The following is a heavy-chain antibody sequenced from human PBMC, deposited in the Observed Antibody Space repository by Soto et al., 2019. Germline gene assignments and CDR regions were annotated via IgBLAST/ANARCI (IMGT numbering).Heavy chain of an antibody. CDR1: GFTFSRYW. CDR2: INSDGSSI. Sequence: GGSLRLSCAASGFTFSRYWMHWVRQAPGKGLVWVSRINSDGSSISYADSVKGRFTISRDNAKNTLFLQMNSLRAEDTAVYYCARSYCGGDCFKYYYGMDVWGQGTTVTVYS. CDR3: ARSYCGGDCFKYYYGMDV. D-gene: IGHD2-21*02. V-gene: IGHV3-74*01. J-gene: IGHJ6*02.